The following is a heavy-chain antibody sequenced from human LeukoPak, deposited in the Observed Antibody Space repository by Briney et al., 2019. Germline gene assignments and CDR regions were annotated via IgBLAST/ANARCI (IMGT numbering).Heavy chain of an antibody. CDR1: GFTFDDYG. CDR2: INWNGGST. Sequence: GGSLRLSCAASGFTFDDYGMSWVRQAPGKGLEWVSGINWNGGSTGYAGSVKGRFTISRDNAKNSLYLQMNSLRAEDTALYYCARDLGYCSSTSCPTPGFDIWGQGTMVTVSS. V-gene: IGHV3-20*04. J-gene: IGHJ3*02. D-gene: IGHD2-2*01. CDR3: ARDLGYCSSTSCPTPGFDI.